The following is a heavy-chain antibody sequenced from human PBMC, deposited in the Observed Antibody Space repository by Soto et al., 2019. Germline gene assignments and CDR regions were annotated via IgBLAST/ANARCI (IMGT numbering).Heavy chain of an antibody. CDR1: GYTFTSYG. D-gene: IGHD6-6*01. Sequence: ASVKVSCKASGYTFTSYGITWVRQAPGQDLEWMGWISAYNGDTNYAQGLQGRVTMTTDTSTSTVYMELKSLKSDDTAVYYCARDQEYSTSGLYWFDLWGQGTLVTVSS. CDR2: ISAYNGDT. J-gene: IGHJ5*02. V-gene: IGHV1-18*04. CDR3: ARDQEYSTSGLYWFDL.